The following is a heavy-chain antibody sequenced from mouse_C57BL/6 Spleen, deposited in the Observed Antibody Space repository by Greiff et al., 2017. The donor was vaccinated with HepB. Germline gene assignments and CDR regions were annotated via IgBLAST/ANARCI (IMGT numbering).Heavy chain of an antibody. CDR3: PRPPSYYYGSSYFDY. CDR2: IDPANGNT. J-gene: IGHJ2*01. D-gene: IGHD1-1*01. CDR1: GFNIKNTY. V-gene: IGHV14-3*01. Sequence: VQLQQSVAELVRPGASVKLSCTASGFNIKNTYMHWVKQRPEQGLEWIGRIDPANGNTKYAPKFQGKATITADTSSNTAYLQLSSLTSEDTAIYYCPRPPSYYYGSSYFDYWGQGTTLTVSS.